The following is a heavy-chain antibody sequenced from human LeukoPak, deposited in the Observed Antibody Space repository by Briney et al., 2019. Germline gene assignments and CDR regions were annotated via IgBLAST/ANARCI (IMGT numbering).Heavy chain of an antibody. CDR3: ARSAGYSSGWYYFDC. Sequence: GASVKVSCKASGYTFTGYYMHWVRQAPGQGLEWMGRINPNSGGTNYAQKFQGRVTMTRDTSISTAYMELSRLRSDDTAVYYCARSAGYSSGWYYFDCWGQGTLVTVSS. D-gene: IGHD6-19*01. CDR2: INPNSGGT. CDR1: GYTFTGYY. J-gene: IGHJ4*02. V-gene: IGHV1-2*06.